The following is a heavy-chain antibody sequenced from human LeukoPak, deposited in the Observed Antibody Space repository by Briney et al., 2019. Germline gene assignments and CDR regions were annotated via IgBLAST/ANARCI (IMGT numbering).Heavy chain of an antibody. CDR2: IYYSGST. V-gene: IGHV4-38-2*02. J-gene: IGHJ4*02. Sequence: SETLSLTCTVSGYSITSGYYWGWIRQPPGKGLEWIGSIYYSGSTYYSPSLKSRVTISVDTSENQFSLKLNSVTAADTAVYYCARDRSTVFDYWGQGTLVTVSS. CDR3: ARDRSTVFDY. CDR1: GYSITSGYY. D-gene: IGHD4-17*01.